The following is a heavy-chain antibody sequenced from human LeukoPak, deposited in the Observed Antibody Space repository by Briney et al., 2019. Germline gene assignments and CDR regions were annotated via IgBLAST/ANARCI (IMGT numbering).Heavy chain of an antibody. Sequence: GGSLRLSCVGSGFTFSTYWMHWVRQAPGKGLEWVSAISYNRDATGYADSVKGRFTVSRDNAKNSLYLEMHSLRSEDTALYYCAKGAAAGIRGYFDYWGQGILVTVSS. CDR2: ISYNRDAT. J-gene: IGHJ4*02. D-gene: IGHD6-25*01. CDR3: AKGAAAGIRGYFDY. CDR1: GFTFSTYW. V-gene: IGHV3-9*01.